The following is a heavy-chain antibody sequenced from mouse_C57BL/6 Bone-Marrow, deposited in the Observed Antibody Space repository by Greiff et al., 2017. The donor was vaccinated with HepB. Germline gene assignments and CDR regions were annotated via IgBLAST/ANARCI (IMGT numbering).Heavy chain of an antibody. CDR3: ARYRGRGYFDC. J-gene: IGHJ2*01. V-gene: IGHV7-3*01. CDR1: GFTFTDYY. CDR2: IRNKANGYTT. Sequence: EVKLMESGGGLVQPGGSLSLSCAASGFTFTDYYMSWVRQPPGKALEWLGFIRNKANGYTTEYSASVKGRFTISRDNSQSILYLQMNALRAEDSATYYGARYRGRGYFDCWGQGATLTVSS.